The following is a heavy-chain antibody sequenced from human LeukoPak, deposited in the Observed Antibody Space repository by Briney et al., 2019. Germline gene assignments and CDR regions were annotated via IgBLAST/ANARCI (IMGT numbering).Heavy chain of an antibody. CDR2: ISSNGGST. D-gene: IGHD2-2*01. CDR1: GFTFSSYA. Sequence: GGSLRLSCAASGFTFSSYAMHWVRQAPGKGREYVSAISSNGGSTYYANSVKGRFTISRDNSKNTLYLQMGSLRAEDMAVYYCARELGYCSSTSCYDYMDVWGKGTTVTVSS. V-gene: IGHV3-64*01. CDR3: ARELGYCSSTSCYDYMDV. J-gene: IGHJ6*03.